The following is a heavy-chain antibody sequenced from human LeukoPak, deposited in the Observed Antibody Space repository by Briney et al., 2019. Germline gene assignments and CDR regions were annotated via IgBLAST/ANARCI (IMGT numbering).Heavy chain of an antibody. D-gene: IGHD3-3*01. Sequence: SVKVSCKASGGTSSSYAISWVRQAPGQGLEWMGGIIPIFGTANYAQKFQGRVTITADESTSTAYMGLSSLRSEDTAVYYCARDTGRFLEWLLDYWGQGTLVTVSS. CDR1: GGTSSSYA. CDR3: ARDTGRFLEWLLDY. CDR2: IIPIFGTA. J-gene: IGHJ4*02. V-gene: IGHV1-69*13.